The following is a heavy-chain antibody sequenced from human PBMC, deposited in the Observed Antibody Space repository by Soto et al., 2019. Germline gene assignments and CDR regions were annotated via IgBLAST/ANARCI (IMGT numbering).Heavy chain of an antibody. CDR2: MSGTAGNT. J-gene: IGHJ4*02. V-gene: IGHV3-23*01. Sequence: EVQLLESGGGLVQPGGSLRLCCAASGFTFSNYAMTWVRQAPGKGLEWVSTMSGTAGNTYYADSVKGRFTISRDNSKTTLYLQKNSLRAEDTAVYYCAKKYYFGSGSYVFYFDYWGQGTLVTVSS. D-gene: IGHD3-10*01. CDR1: GFTFSNYA. CDR3: AKKYYFGSGSYVFYFDY.